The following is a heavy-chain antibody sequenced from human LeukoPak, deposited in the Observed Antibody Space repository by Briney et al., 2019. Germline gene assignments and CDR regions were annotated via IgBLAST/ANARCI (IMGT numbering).Heavy chain of an antibody. D-gene: IGHD3-22*01. CDR3: ARGRLVYYYDSSGYDFRFDP. CDR2: MNPNSGNT. V-gene: IGHV1-8*03. Sequence: ASVKVSCKASGYTFTSYDINWVRQATGQGLEWMGWMNPNSGNTGYAQKLQGRVTITRNTSISTAYMELSSLRSEDTAVYYCARGRLVYYYDSSGYDFRFDPWGQGTLVTVSS. J-gene: IGHJ5*02. CDR1: GYTFTSYD.